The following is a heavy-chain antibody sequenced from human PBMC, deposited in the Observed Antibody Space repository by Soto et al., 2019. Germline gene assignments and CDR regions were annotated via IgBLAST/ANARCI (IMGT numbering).Heavy chain of an antibody. V-gene: IGHV6-1*01. Sequence: SQTLSLTCAISGDSVSSNSAAWNCIRQSPSRGLEWLGRTYYRSKWYNDYGVSVKSRITINPDTSKNQFSLQLNSVTPEDTAVYYCARTRITAPGTFDYWGQGTLVTVSS. J-gene: IGHJ4*02. D-gene: IGHD6-13*01. CDR1: GDSVSSNSAA. CDR2: TYYRSKWYN. CDR3: ARTRITAPGTFDY.